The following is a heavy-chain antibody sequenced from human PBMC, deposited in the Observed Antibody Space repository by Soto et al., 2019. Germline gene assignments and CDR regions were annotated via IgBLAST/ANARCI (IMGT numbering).Heavy chain of an antibody. D-gene: IGHD4-17*01. V-gene: IGHV1-69*04. CDR3: ARPPIRTVSDDAFDI. CDR2: IIPILGIT. Sequence: ASVKVSCKASGGTFSSYAISWVRQAPGQGLEWMGRIIPILGITNYAQKFQGRVTITADKSTSTAYMELSSLRSEDTAVYYCARPPIRTVSDDAFDIWGQGTMVTVSS. CDR1: GGTFSSYA. J-gene: IGHJ3*02.